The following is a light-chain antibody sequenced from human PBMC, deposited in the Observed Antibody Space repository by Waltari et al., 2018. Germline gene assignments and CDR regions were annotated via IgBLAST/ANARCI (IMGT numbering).Light chain of an antibody. J-gene: IGLJ3*02. CDR2: DVS. CDR3: CSYVGSHTNWV. Sequence: QSALTQPRSVSGSPGQSVTISCPGISSDVGDYNFVSWYQQHPGKAPKLMIHDVSKRPSGVPDRFSGSKSGNTASLTISGLQAEDEAEYYCCSYVGSHTNWVFGGGTKLTVL. CDR1: SSDVGDYNF. V-gene: IGLV2-11*01.